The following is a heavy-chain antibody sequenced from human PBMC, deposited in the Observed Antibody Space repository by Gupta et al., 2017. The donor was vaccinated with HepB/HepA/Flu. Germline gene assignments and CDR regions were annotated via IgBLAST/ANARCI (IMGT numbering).Heavy chain of an antibody. J-gene: IGHJ4*02. D-gene: IGHD3-10*01. Sequence: QLQLQESGPGLVKPSETLSLHCTVSVGSISSRSYSRGWIRQHPGKGLEWIGSIYYSGSTYYNPSLKSRVTISVDTSKNQFSLKLSSVTAADTAVYYCARWTRSHVYYYGSGSYPTDDYWGQGTLVTVSS. CDR3: ARWTRSHVYYYGSGSYPTDDY. V-gene: IGHV4-39*01. CDR1: VGSISSRSYS. CDR2: IYYSGST.